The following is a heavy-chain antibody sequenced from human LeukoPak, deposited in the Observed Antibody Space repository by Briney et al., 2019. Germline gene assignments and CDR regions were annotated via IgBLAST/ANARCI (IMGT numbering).Heavy chain of an antibody. V-gene: IGHV3-30-3*01. J-gene: IGHJ4*02. CDR3: ARDTNDSSGYTFDY. D-gene: IGHD3-22*01. Sequence: PGGSLRLSCAASGFTFSSYAMSWVRQAPGKGLEWVAVISYDGSNKYYADSVKGRFTISRDNSKNTLYLQMNSLRAEDTAVYYCARDTNDSSGYTFDYWGQGTLVFVSS. CDR2: ISYDGSNK. CDR1: GFTFSSYA.